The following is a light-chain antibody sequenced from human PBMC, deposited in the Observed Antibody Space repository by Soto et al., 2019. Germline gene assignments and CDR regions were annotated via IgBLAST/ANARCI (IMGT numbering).Light chain of an antibody. J-gene: IGLJ1*01. CDR3: SSYTSSSNYV. CDR2: EVS. Sequence: LTQPASVSGSPGQSTTISCTGTSSDVGGYNYVSWYQQHPGKAPKLMIYEVSNRPSGVSNRFSGSKSGNTASLTISGLQAEDEADYYCSSYTSSSNYVFGTGTKVTVL. CDR1: SSDVGGYNY. V-gene: IGLV2-14*01.